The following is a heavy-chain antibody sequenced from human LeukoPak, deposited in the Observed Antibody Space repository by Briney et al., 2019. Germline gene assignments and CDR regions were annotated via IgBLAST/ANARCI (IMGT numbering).Heavy chain of an antibody. V-gene: IGHV1-2*02. J-gene: IGHJ6*02. D-gene: IGHD2-2*01. Sequence: EASVKVSCKASGYTFTGYYMHWVRQAPGQGLEWMGWINPNSGGTNYAQKFQGRVTMTRDTSISTAYMELSRLRSDDTAVYYCAREDIVVVPAATYYYYYGMDVWGQGTTVTVSS. CDR3: AREDIVVVPAATYYYYYGMDV. CDR2: INPNSGGT. CDR1: GYTFTGYY.